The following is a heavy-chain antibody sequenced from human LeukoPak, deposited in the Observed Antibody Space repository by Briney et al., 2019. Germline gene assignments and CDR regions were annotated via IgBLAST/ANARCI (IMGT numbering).Heavy chain of an antibody. D-gene: IGHD1-26*01. CDR2: INRDSSTI. CDR3: ARRYSGIDY. J-gene: IGHJ4*02. Sequence: GGSLRLSCAASGFTFSLYSMNWVRQTPGKGLEWVSYINRDSSTIYYRDSVKGRFTISRDNAKNSLYLQMNSLRDEDAAVYYYARRYSGIDYWGQGTLVTVPS. V-gene: IGHV3-48*02. CDR1: GFTFSLYS.